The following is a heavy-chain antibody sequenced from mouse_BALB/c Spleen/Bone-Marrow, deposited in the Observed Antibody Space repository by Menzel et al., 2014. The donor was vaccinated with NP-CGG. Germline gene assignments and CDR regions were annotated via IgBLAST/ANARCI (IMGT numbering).Heavy chain of an antibody. CDR1: GYTFXSYY. CDR3: TREGTFFAY. V-gene: IGHV1S81*02. D-gene: IGHD3-3*01. CDR2: INPSNGGT. Sequence: QVQLQQSGAELVKPGASVKLSCKSSGYTFXSYYMYWVKQRPGQGLEWIGGINPSNGGTNFNEKFKSKATLTVDKSSSTAYMQLSSLTSEDSAVYCCTREGTFFAYWGQGTLVTVSA. J-gene: IGHJ3*01.